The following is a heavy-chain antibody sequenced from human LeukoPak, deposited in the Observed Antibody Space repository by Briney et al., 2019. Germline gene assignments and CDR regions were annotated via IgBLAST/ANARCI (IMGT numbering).Heavy chain of an antibody. D-gene: IGHD4-11*01. CDR1: GFTFSSYT. CDR3: ARDLTVTSTCWFDL. V-gene: IGHV3-21*01. J-gene: IGHJ5*02. Sequence: SGGSLRLXCAVSGFTFSSYTMNWVRQAPGKGLEWVSSITGSSTYIYYADSVKGRFTISRDNAKNSLYLQMNNLGAEDTAVYYCARDLTVTSTCWFDLWGQGTLVTVSS. CDR2: ITGSSTYI.